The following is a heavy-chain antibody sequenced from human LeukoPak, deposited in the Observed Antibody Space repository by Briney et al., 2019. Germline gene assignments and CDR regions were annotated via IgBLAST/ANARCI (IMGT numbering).Heavy chain of an antibody. V-gene: IGHV4-61*02. CDR2: IYTSGST. J-gene: IGHJ4*02. Sequence: PSETLSLTCTVSGGSISSGSYYWSWIRQPAGKGLEWIGRIYTSGSTNYNPSLKSRVTISVDTSKNQFSLKLSSVTAADTAVYYCARADIVVVTNYFDYWGQGTLVTVSS. CDR3: ARADIVVVTNYFDY. CDR1: GGSISSGSYY. D-gene: IGHD2-21*02.